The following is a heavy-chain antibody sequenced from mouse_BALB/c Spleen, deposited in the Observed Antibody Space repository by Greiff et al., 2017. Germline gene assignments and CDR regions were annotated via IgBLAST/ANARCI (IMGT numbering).Heavy chain of an antibody. CDR3: TRTPHYYGSSYFDY. V-gene: IGHV1S81*02. J-gene: IGHJ2*01. D-gene: IGHD1-1*01. Sequence: QVHVKQSGAELVKPGASVKLSCKASGYTFTSYYMYWVKQRPGQGLEWIGEINPSNGGTNFNEKFKSKATLTVDKSSSTAYMQLSSLTSEDSAVYYCTRTPHYYGSSYFDYWGQGTTLTVSS. CDR2: INPSNGGT. CDR1: GYTFTSYY.